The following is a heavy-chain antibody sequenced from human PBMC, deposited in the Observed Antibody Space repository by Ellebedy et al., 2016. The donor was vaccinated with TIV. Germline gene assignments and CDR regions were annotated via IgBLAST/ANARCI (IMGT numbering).Heavy chain of an antibody. J-gene: IGHJ5*02. D-gene: IGHD1-26*01. CDR2: NSSSGTAI. Sequence: GESLKISCAASGFIFSDYYMSWIRQAPGKGLEWVSYNSSSGTAIYYADSVKGRFTISRDNAKNSLYLQMNSLRADDTAGYYCARDTRFIDHQHNWFDPWGQGTLVTVSS. V-gene: IGHV3-11*01. CDR3: ARDTRFIDHQHNWFDP. CDR1: GFIFSDYY.